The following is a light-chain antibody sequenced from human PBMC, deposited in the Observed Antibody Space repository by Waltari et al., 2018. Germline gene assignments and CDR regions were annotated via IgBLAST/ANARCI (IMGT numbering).Light chain of an antibody. CDR1: RSNIGSHN. CDR2: STN. CDR3: AAWDDSLNGL. J-gene: IGLJ2*01. Sequence: QSVLTQPPSASGTPGQRVTISCSGRRSNIGSHNVNWYQKVPGTAPKLLIYSTNQRPSGVPDRFSGSKSGTSASLAISGLQSEDEAEYYCAAWDDSLNGLFGGGTKLTVL. V-gene: IGLV1-44*01.